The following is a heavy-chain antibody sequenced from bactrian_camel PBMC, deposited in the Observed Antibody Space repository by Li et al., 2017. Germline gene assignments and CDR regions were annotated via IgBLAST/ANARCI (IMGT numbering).Heavy chain of an antibody. D-gene: IGHD5*01. J-gene: IGHJ4*01. CDR1: GFGFSTYA. CDR2: INTGGGST. Sequence: VQLVESGGGVVQPGGSLRLSCAASGFGFSTYAMSWVRQAPGKGLEWVSVINTGGGSTYYADSVKGRFTISRDNAKNTLSLILNSLKTEDMAMYYCTAVISYALSTFGQGTQVTVS. V-gene: IGHV3S31*01.